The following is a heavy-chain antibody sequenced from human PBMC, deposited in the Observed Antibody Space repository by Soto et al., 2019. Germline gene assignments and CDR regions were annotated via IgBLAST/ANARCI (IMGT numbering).Heavy chain of an antibody. Sequence: GGSLRLSCAASGFTFSSYAMSWVRQAPGKGLEWVSAISANGGSTFYADSVKGRFTISRANSKDTLYLQMNSLRAEDTAVYYCASRLQTYFFDFWGPGTLVTVS. V-gene: IGHV3-23*01. CDR1: GFTFSSYA. D-gene: IGHD5-12*01. CDR2: ISANGGST. J-gene: IGHJ4*02. CDR3: ASRLQTYFFDF.